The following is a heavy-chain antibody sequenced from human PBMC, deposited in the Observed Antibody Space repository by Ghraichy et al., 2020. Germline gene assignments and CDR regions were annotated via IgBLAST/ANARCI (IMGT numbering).Heavy chain of an antibody. CDR2: INNSGDYT. D-gene: IGHD3-3*01. V-gene: IGHV3-23*01. Sequence: GGSLRLSCAASGFIFSSYAMSWVRQAPGKGLEWVSSINNSGDYTPCADSVKGRLTISRDNSKNTLYLQMNSLRVEDTAVYYCAKRSPSGTFFFDYWGQGTLVTVSS. CDR1: GFIFSSYA. J-gene: IGHJ4*02. CDR3: AKRSPSGTFFFDY.